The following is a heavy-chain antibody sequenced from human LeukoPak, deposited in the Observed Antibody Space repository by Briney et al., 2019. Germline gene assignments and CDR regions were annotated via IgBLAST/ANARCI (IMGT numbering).Heavy chain of an antibody. Sequence: PGGSLRLSCAASGFTFSDHYMYWIRQAPGKGLEWVSYISGSGSTIYYGDSVKGRFTISRDNSKNTLYLQMNSLRAEDTAVYYCAKDSGSSRGDFDYWGQGTLVTVSS. CDR2: ISGSGSTI. V-gene: IGHV3-11*01. D-gene: IGHD1-26*01. CDR1: GFTFSDHY. J-gene: IGHJ4*02. CDR3: AKDSGSSRGDFDY.